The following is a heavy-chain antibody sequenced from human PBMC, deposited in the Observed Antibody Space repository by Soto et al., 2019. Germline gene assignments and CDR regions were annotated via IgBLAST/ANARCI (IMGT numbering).Heavy chain of an antibody. Sequence: PSETLSLTCTVSGGSISNYYWSWIRHPPGKKLEWIGYIYYSGSTNYNPSLKSRVTISVDTSKNQFSLKLYSVTTADTAMYYCARLPWADYGGIFDPWGQGTLVTVSS. J-gene: IGHJ5*02. CDR1: GGSISNYY. V-gene: IGHV4-59*01. CDR2: IYYSGST. CDR3: ARLPWADYGGIFDP. D-gene: IGHD4-17*01.